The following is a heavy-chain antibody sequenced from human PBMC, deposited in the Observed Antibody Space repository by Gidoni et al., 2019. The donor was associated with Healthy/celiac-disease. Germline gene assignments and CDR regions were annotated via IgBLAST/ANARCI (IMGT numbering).Heavy chain of an antibody. Sequence: QVQLQESGPGLVKPSETLSLTCTVSGGSISSYYWSWIRQPPGKGLEWIGYIYYSGSTNYNPSLKSRVTISVDTSKNQFSLKLSSVTAADTAVYYCARGDGYSSSWYDWFDPWGQGTLVTVSS. CDR1: GGSISSYY. J-gene: IGHJ5*02. V-gene: IGHV4-59*08. CDR3: ARGDGYSSSWYDWFDP. CDR2: IYYSGST. D-gene: IGHD6-13*01.